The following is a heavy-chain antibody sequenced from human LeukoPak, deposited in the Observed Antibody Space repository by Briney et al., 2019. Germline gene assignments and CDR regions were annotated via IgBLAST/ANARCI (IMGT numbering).Heavy chain of an antibody. J-gene: IGHJ6*03. Sequence: SVKVSCTASGGTFSSYAISWVRQAPGQGLEWMGGIIPIFGTANYAQKFQGRVTITTDESTSTAYMELSSLRSEDTAVYYCARGVIPSSYYDFWSGYYYYMDVWGKGTTVTVSS. V-gene: IGHV1-69*05. CDR2: IIPIFGTA. CDR1: GGTFSSYA. CDR3: ARGVIPSSYYDFWSGYYYYMDV. D-gene: IGHD3-3*01.